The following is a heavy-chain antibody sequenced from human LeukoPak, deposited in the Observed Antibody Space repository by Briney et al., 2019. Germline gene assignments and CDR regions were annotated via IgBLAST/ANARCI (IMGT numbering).Heavy chain of an antibody. CDR1: GFTFSSYA. D-gene: IGHD6-19*01. V-gene: IGHV3-23*01. J-gene: IGHJ4*02. Sequence: GGSLRLSCAGSGFTFSSYAMNWVRQAPGKGLEWVSVISGSGNSTYYADSVKGRFTISRDNSKNTLYLQMNSLRAEDTAVYYCAKGAGSSGWYPNDYWGQGTLVTVSS. CDR3: AKGAGSSGWYPNDY. CDR2: ISGSGNST.